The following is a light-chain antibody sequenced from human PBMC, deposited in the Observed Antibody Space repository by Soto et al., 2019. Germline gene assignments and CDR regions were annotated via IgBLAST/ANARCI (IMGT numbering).Light chain of an antibody. J-gene: IGKJ4*01. CDR2: DTS. V-gene: IGKV1-NL1*01. Sequence: DIQMTQSPSSLSASVGDRVTITCRASQGIAKSLAWYQQKPGKAPKLLIYDTSTRATGVPTRFSGSRSGAEFTLTINSLQSEDFAVYYCKPYNNWPLTFGGGTKVDIK. CDR1: QGIAKS. CDR3: KPYNNWPLT.